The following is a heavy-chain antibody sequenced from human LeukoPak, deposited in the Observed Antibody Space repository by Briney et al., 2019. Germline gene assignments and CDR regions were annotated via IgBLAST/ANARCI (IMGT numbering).Heavy chain of an antibody. J-gene: IGHJ4*02. CDR3: ARGAYTADYFDY. CDR1: GFTFSSYS. D-gene: IGHD2-21*01. Sequence: GGSLRLSCAASGFTFSSYSMNWVRQAPGKGLEWVSSISSSSSYIYYADSVKGRFTISRDNAKNSLYLQMNSLRAEDTAVYYCARGAYTADYFDYWGQGTLVTVSS. V-gene: IGHV3-21*01. CDR2: ISSSSSYI.